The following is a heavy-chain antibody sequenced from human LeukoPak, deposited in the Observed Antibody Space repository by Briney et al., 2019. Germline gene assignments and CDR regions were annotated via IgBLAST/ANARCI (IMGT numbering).Heavy chain of an antibody. Sequence: GGSLRLSCAASEFTFSNYWMSWVRQAPGKGLEWVSAISGSGGSTYYADSVKGRFTISRDNSKNTLYLQMNSLRAEDTAVYYCAREAGDMWAFDIWGQGTMVTVSS. J-gene: IGHJ3*02. CDR2: ISGSGGST. CDR1: EFTFSNYW. V-gene: IGHV3-23*01. D-gene: IGHD3-16*01. CDR3: AREAGDMWAFDI.